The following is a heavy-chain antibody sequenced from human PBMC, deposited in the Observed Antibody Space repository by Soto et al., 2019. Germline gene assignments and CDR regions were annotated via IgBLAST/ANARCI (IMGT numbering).Heavy chain of an antibody. J-gene: IGHJ4*02. CDR3: ARGEATSSPHFDY. CDR2: IYYSGNT. D-gene: IGHD5-12*01. CDR1: GGSISSGDYY. V-gene: IGHV4-30-4*01. Sequence: SETLSLTCTVSGGSISSGDYYWSWIRQPPGKGLEWIGYIYYSGNTHYNPSLKSRVTISVDTPKNQFSLKLSSVTAADTAVYYCARGEATSSPHFDYWGQGTLVTVSS.